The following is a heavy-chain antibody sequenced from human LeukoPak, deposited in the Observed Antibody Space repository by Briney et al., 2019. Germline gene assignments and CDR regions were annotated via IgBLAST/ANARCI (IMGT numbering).Heavy chain of an antibody. V-gene: IGHV3-23*01. CDR1: GFTFSSYG. J-gene: IGHJ6*02. CDR2: ISGSGYNT. CDR3: AKLSGSSPLYAMDV. D-gene: IGHD2-15*01. Sequence: PGGSLRLSCAASGFTFSSYGMSWVRQTPGKGLEWVSAISGSGYNTYYADSVTGRFTISRDNSKNTLYLQMNSLRAEDTAVYYCAKLSGSSPLYAMDVWGQGTTVTVSS.